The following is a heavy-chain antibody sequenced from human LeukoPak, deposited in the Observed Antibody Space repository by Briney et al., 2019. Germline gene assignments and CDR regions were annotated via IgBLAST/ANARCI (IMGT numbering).Heavy chain of an antibody. J-gene: IGHJ6*02. CDR1: GFTFDEYA. V-gene: IGHV3-9*01. Sequence: PGRSLRLSCATSGFTFDEYAMHWVRQAPGKGLEWVAGISGNRDKIGYADSVKGRFTIFRDSAKRSLYLQMNSLRPEDTAVYYCAGGTGWITDVWGQGTTVTVSS. CDR3: AGGTGWITDV. D-gene: IGHD6-19*01. CDR2: ISGNRDKI.